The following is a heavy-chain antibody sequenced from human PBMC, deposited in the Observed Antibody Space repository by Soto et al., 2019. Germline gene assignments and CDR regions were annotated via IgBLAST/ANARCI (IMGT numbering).Heavy chain of an antibody. CDR1: GGSISSYY. V-gene: IGHV4-59*12. J-gene: IGHJ4*02. Sequence: SETLSLTCTVSGGSISSYYWSWIRQPPGKGLEWIGYIYYSGSTNYNPSLKSRVTISVDTSKNQFSLKLSSVTAADTAVYYCARAAPRYSTGGSCYPGRDYWGQGTLVTVSS. CDR2: IYYSGST. CDR3: ARAAPRYSTGGSCYPGRDY. D-gene: IGHD2-15*01.